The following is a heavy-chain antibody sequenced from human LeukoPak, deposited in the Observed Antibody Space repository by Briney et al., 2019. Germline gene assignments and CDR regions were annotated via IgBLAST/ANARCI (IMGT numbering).Heavy chain of an antibody. J-gene: IGHJ4*02. CDR3: AKGLTVVYIDY. D-gene: IGHD4-23*01. Sequence: GGSLRLSCAASGFTFSSYGMHWVRQAPGKGLEWVAVISYDGSNKYYADSVKGRFTISRDNSKNTLYLQMNSLRAEDTAVYYCAKGLTVVYIDYWGQGTLVTVSS. CDR1: GFTFSSYG. V-gene: IGHV3-30*18. CDR2: ISYDGSNK.